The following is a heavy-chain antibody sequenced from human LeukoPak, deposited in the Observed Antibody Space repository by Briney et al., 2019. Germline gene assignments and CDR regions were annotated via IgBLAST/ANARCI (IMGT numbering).Heavy chain of an antibody. CDR3: ARDYAKTGYCSGTSCPDAFDL. J-gene: IGHJ3*01. CDR2: ISSSSTYI. D-gene: IGHD2-2*03. Sequence: GGSLRLSCAASGFTFSSYSMNWDRQAPGKGLEWVSSISSSSTYIYYADSVKGRFTISRDNAKNSLYLQMNSLRAEDTAVYYCARDYAKTGYCSGTSCPDAFDLWGQGTMVTVSS. V-gene: IGHV3-21*01. CDR1: GFTFSSYS.